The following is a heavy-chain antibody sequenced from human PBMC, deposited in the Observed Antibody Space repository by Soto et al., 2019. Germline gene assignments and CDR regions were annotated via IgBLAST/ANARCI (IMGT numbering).Heavy chain of an antibody. CDR2: IIPIFGTA. J-gene: IGHJ4*02. D-gene: IGHD3-22*01. CDR1: VGTFSSYA. Sequence: GXSVKVSCKGSVGTFSSYAISWVRQAPGQGLEWMGGIIPIFGTANYAQKFQGRVTITADESTSTAYMELSSLRSEDTAVYYCARDKGYYDSSGYYAGGYFDYWGQGTLVTVSS. V-gene: IGHV1-69*13. CDR3: ARDKGYYDSSGYYAGGYFDY.